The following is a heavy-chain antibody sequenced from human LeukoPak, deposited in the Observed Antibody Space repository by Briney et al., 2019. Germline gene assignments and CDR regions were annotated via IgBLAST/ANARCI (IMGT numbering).Heavy chain of an antibody. CDR2: IVVGSGKT. J-gene: IGHJ4*02. D-gene: IGHD6-13*01. CDR1: GFTFTSSA. V-gene: IGHV1-58*01. Sequence: TSVTVSCKASGFTFTSSAVQWVRQARGQRLEWIGWIVVGSGKTNYEQKFQERVTITRDMSISTVYMELSSLRSEDTAVYYCAPTAKGEQQLFDYWAQGTLVTVSS. CDR3: APTAKGEQQLFDY.